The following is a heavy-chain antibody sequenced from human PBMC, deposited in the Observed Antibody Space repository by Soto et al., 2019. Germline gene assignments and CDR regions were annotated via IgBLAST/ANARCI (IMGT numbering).Heavy chain of an antibody. CDR2: ISSSSSYI. CDR1: GFTFSRDI. Sequence: LXLSCVTSGFTFSRDIGNWVRQAPGKGMEWVSSISSSSSYIYYADSVKGRFTISRDNAKNSLYLQMNSLRAEDTDVYYCARDCSSTSCYKDYYYGMDGWRQGTTVTVSS. V-gene: IGHV3-21*01. CDR3: ARDCSSTSCYKDYYYGMDG. D-gene: IGHD2-2*02. J-gene: IGHJ6*02.